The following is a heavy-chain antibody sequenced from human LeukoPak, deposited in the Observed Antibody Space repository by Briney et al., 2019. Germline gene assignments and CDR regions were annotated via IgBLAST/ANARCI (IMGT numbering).Heavy chain of an antibody. J-gene: IGHJ5*02. CDR3: ARDKLLMYGNWFDP. CDR1: GFTFSSYA. D-gene: IGHD2-8*01. CDR2: ISYDGSNK. Sequence: GRSLRLSCAASGFTFSSYAMHWVRQAPGKGLEWVAVISYDGSNKYYVDSVKGRFTISRDNSKNTLYLQMNSLRAEDTAVYYCARDKLLMYGNWFDPWGQETLVTVSS. V-gene: IGHV3-30-3*01.